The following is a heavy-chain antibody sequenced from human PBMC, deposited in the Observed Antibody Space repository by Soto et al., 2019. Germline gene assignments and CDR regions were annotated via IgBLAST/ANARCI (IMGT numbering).Heavy chain of an antibody. CDR3: ARVDDSAWYTRDY. Sequence: GGSLRLSCGASGFTFSSYWMNWVRQAPGKGLEWVANIKQDGSETSYVDSVKGRFTISRDNAKNSLYLQMNSLRAEDTAVYYCARVDDSAWYTRDYWGQGTLVTVPS. CDR2: IKQDGSET. CDR1: GFTFSSYW. J-gene: IGHJ4*02. D-gene: IGHD6-19*01. V-gene: IGHV3-7*01.